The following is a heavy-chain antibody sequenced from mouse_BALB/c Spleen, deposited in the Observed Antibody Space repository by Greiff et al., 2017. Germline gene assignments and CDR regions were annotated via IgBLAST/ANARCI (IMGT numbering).Heavy chain of an antibody. J-gene: IGHJ3*01. CDR2: ISSGSSTI. D-gene: IGHD2-2*01. V-gene: IGHV5-17*02. Sequence: EVMLVESGGGLVQPGGSRKLSCAASGFTFSSFGMHWVRQAPEKGLEWVAYISSGSSTIYYADTVKGRFTISRDNPKNTLFLQMTSLRSEDTAMYYCARGGNYGSSFAYWGQGTLVTVSA. CDR1: GFTFSSFG. CDR3: ARGGNYGSSFAY.